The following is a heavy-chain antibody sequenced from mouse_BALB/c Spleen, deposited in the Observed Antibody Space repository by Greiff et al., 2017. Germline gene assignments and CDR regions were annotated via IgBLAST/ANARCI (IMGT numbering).Heavy chain of an antibody. Sequence: EVKLVESGGGLVQPGGSLRLSCATSGFTFTDYYMSWVRQPPGKALEWLGFIRNKANGYTTEYSASVKGRFTISRDNSQSILYLQMNTLRAEDSATYYCARAAGNYYFDYWGQGTTLTVSS. V-gene: IGHV7-3*02. J-gene: IGHJ2*01. CDR1: GFTFTDYY. D-gene: IGHD2-1*01. CDR2: IRNKANGYTT. CDR3: ARAAGNYYFDY.